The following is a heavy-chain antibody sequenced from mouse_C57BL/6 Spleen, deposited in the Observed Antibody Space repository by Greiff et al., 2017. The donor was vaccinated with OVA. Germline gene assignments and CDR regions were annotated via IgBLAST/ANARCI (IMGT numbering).Heavy chain of an antibody. CDR1: GYTFTSYD. D-gene: IGHD1-1*01. Sequence: VQLQASGPELVKPGASVKLSCKASGYTFTSYDINWVKQRPGQGLEWIGWIYPRDGSTKYNEKFKGKATLTVDTSSSTAYMELHSLTSEDSAVYFCAKGQGYYGSSPYWYFDVWGTGTTVTVSS. V-gene: IGHV1-85*01. CDR3: AKGQGYYGSSPYWYFDV. CDR2: IYPRDGST. J-gene: IGHJ1*03.